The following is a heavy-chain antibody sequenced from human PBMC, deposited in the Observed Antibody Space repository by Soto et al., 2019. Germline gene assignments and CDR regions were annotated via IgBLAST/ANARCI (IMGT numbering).Heavy chain of an antibody. CDR3: ARDQAVFHDFWSPRDYYYYYGMDV. V-gene: IGHV4-59*01. J-gene: IGHJ6*02. Sequence: SETLSLTXTVSGGSISSYYWSWIRQPPGKGLEWIGYIYYSGSTNYNPSLKSRVTISVATSKNQFSLKLSSVTAADTAVYYCARDQAVFHDFWSPRDYYYYYGMDVWGQGTTITVSS. D-gene: IGHD3-3*01. CDR2: IYYSGST. CDR1: GGSISSYY.